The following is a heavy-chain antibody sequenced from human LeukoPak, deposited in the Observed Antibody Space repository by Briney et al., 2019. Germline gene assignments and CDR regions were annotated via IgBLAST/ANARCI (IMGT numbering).Heavy chain of an antibody. D-gene: IGHD2-15*01. CDR3: AKGGEVVSATRVDY. V-gene: IGHV3-30*04. CDR2: ISYDGRNK. CDR1: AFTFISYA. J-gene: IGHJ4*02. Sequence: PGRSLRLSCAASAFTFISYAMHWVRQAPGKGLEWVADISYDGRNKYYADSVKGRFTISRENSKNTLYLQMNSLRAEDTAVYYCAKGGEVVSATRVDYWGQGTLV.